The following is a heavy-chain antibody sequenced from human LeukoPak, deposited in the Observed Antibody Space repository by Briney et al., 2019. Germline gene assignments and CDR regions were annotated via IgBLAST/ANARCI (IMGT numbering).Heavy chain of an antibody. CDR1: GFIFSSYW. Sequence: PGGSLRLSCGASGFIFSSYWMHWVRQAPGKGLEWVSHIDSEGISATYGDPAKGRFTMSRDSAKNTVYLQMNSLRAEDTAVYYCTRGTSVVAGIDFWGQGTLVTVSS. CDR2: IDSEGISA. J-gene: IGHJ4*02. D-gene: IGHD2-15*01. CDR3: TRGTSVVAGIDF. V-gene: IGHV3-74*01.